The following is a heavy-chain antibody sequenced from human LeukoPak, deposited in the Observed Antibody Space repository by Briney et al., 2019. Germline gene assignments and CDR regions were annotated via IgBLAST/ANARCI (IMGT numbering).Heavy chain of an antibody. CDR1: GYTFTSYD. CDR3: ARAPRRWFGELKSNWFDP. Sequence: ASVKVSCKASGYTFTSYDINGVRQATGQGLEWMGWMNPNSGNTGYAQKFQGRVTMTRNTSISTAYMELSSLRSEDTAVYYCARAPRRWFGELKSNWFDPWGQGTLVTVSS. D-gene: IGHD3-10*01. CDR2: MNPNSGNT. V-gene: IGHV1-8*01. J-gene: IGHJ5*02.